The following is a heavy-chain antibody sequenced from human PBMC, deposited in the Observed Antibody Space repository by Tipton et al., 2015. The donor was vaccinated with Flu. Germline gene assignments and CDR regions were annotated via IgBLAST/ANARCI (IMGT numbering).Heavy chain of an antibody. CDR2: IQSTGRT. Sequence: LRLSCTASGGSINSGYYYWNWIRHLPGKGLEWIGRIQSTGRTNYNPSLRSRVTMSLDASKNQVSLKLTSVTAADTAVYFCARGGYNYAIYWFDPWGQGTLVSVSS. CDR1: GGSINSGYYY. CDR3: ARGGYNYAIYWFDP. D-gene: IGHD5-24*01. V-gene: IGHV4-61*02. J-gene: IGHJ5*02.